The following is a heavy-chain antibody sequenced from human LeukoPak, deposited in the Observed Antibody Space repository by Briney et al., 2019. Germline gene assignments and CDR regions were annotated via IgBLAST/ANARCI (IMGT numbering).Heavy chain of an antibody. V-gene: IGHV3-74*01. CDR2: INTDGSSL. J-gene: IGHJ4*02. CDR3: ARRINYYDSSGYYYVRYFDS. D-gene: IGHD3-22*01. Sequence: GGSLRLSCAASGFTFSSYWMYWVRQAPGKGPVWVTRINTDGSSLNYADSVKGRFTISRDNAKNTLYLQMNSLGAEDTAVYYCARRINYYDSSGYYYVRYFDSWGQGTLVAVSS. CDR1: GFTFSSYW.